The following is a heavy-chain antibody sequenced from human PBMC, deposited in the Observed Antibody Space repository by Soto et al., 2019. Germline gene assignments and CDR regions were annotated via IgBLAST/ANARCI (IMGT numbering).Heavy chain of an antibody. CDR2: ISYDGSNK. V-gene: IGHV3-30-3*01. CDR3: ASGMATIS. D-gene: IGHD5-12*01. CDR1: GFTFSSYA. J-gene: IGHJ5*02. Sequence: QVQLVESGGGVVQPGRSLRLSCAASGFTFSSYAMHWVRQAPGKGLEWVAVISYDGSNKYYADSVKGRFTISRDNSKNTLYLQMNSLRAEDTAVDYCASGMATISWGQGTLVTVSS.